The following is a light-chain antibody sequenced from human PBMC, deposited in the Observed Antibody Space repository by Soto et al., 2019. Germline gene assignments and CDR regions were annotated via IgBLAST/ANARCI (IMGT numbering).Light chain of an antibody. CDR1: SSDVGGYNF. Sequence: QSALTQPASVSGSPGQSITISCTGTSSDVGGYNFVSWYQQHPGKAPKLIIYDVTNRPSGVSPRFSGSKSGSTASLTVSGLQAEDEADYYCSSFSSSSTPLVFGGGTKLTVL. J-gene: IGLJ2*01. CDR2: DVT. V-gene: IGLV2-14*03. CDR3: SSFSSSSTPLV.